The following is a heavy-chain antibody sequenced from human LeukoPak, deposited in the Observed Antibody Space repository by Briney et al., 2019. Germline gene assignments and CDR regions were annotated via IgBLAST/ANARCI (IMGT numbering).Heavy chain of an antibody. D-gene: IGHD5-12*01. CDR2: IRYDGSNK. V-gene: IGHV3-30*02. Sequence: PGGSLRLSCAASGFTFSSYGMHWVRQAPGKGLEWVAFIRYDGSNKYYADSVKGRFTISRDNSKNTLYLQMNSLRAEDTAVYYCAKDRQTVATIPDYWGQGTLVTVSS. CDR3: AKDRQTVATIPDY. CDR1: GFTFSSYG. J-gene: IGHJ4*02.